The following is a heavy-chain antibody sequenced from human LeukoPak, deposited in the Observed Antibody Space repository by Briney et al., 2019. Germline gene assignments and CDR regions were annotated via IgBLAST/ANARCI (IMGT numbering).Heavy chain of an antibody. CDR2: IYSGDST. CDR1: GFTVSSNY. CDR3: ARGPLMVRGVMGFDY. J-gene: IGHJ4*02. V-gene: IGHV3-66*01. D-gene: IGHD3-10*01. Sequence: GGSLRLSCAASGFTVSSNYMSWVRQAPGKGLEWVSVIYSGDSTYYADSVKGRFTISRDNSKNTLYLQMNTLRAEDTAVYYCARGPLMVRGVMGFDYWGQGTLVTVSS.